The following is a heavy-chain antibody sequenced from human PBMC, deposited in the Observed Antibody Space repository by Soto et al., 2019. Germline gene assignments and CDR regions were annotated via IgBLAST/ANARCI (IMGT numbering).Heavy chain of an antibody. J-gene: IGHJ6*02. Sequence: GGSLRLSCAASGFTFSSYGMHWVRQAPGKGLEWVAVISYDGSNKYYADSVKGRFTISRDNSKNTLYLQMNSLRAEDTAVYYCAKDRVAGTKDYYYYGMDVWAKGPRSPSP. CDR2: ISYDGSNK. CDR3: AKDRVAGTKDYYYYGMDV. CDR1: GFTFSSYG. D-gene: IGHD6-19*01. V-gene: IGHV3-30*18.